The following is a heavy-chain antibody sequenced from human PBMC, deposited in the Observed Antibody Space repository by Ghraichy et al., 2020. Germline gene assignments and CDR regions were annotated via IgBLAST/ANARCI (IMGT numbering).Heavy chain of an antibody. J-gene: IGHJ4*02. V-gene: IGHV3-23*01. CDR2: ISGSGGST. Sequence: GGSLRLSCAASGFTFSNYAMLWVRQAPGKGLEWVSAISGSGGSTYYADSVKGRFTISRDNSKNTLYLQMNSLRAEDTAVYYCAKRRDGYNHFDYWGQGTLVTVSS. D-gene: IGHD5-24*01. CDR3: AKRRDGYNHFDY. CDR1: GFTFSNYA.